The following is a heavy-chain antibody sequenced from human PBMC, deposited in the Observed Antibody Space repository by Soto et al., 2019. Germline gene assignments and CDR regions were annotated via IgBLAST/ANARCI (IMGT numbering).Heavy chain of an antibody. CDR3: ATRFYSSGVLFDY. CDR2: IYHTGTT. Sequence: SETLSLTCTVSGGSINSGGYSWTWLRQPPGKGLEWIGFIYHTGTTYYNPSLKSRVTISVDTSKSQFYLKLTSVTAADTAIYYCATRFYSSGVLFDYWGPGTQVTVSS. D-gene: IGHD3-10*01. CDR1: GGSINSGGYS. V-gene: IGHV4-30-2*02. J-gene: IGHJ4*02.